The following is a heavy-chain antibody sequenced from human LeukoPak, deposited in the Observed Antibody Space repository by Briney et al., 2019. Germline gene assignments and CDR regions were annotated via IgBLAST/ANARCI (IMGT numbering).Heavy chain of an antibody. CDR1: GGSISSYY. CDR3: AGDEANFYPTVGWFDP. Sequence: PSETLSLTCTVSGGSISSYYWSWIRQPPGKGLEWIGYIYYSGSTNYNPSLKSRVTISVDTSKNQFSLKLSSVTAADTAVYYCAGDEANFYPTVGWFDPWGQGTLVTVSS. J-gene: IGHJ5*02. D-gene: IGHD2/OR15-2a*01. V-gene: IGHV4-59*01. CDR2: IYYSGST.